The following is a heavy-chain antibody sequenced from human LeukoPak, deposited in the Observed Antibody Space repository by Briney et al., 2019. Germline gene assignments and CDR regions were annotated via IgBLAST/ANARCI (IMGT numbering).Heavy chain of an antibody. CDR2: INPNNRET. V-gene: IGHV1-18*01. Sequence: ASVKVSFTATGYIFTNYDINWVRQAPGQGREGMGLINPNNRETEYSHRLRGRLTITTDTYTNTAYMELRSLRSDDTAVYYCARDPTTGSLSFDYWGQGTLVTVSS. D-gene: IGHD4-17*01. CDR3: ARDPTTGSLSFDY. J-gene: IGHJ4*02. CDR1: GYIFTNYD.